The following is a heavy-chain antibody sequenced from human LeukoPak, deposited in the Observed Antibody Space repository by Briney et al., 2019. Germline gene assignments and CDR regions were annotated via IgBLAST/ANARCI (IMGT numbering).Heavy chain of an antibody. Sequence: ASVKVSCKASGYTFTGYYMHWVRQAPGQGLEWMGWMNPNSGNTGYAQKFQGRVTMTRNTSISTAYMELSSLRSEDTAVYYCARKILLRYFDWSITNWSDPWGQGTLVTVSS. J-gene: IGHJ5*02. CDR3: ARKILLRYFDWSITNWSDP. D-gene: IGHD3-9*01. CDR2: MNPNSGNT. V-gene: IGHV1-8*02. CDR1: GYTFTGYY.